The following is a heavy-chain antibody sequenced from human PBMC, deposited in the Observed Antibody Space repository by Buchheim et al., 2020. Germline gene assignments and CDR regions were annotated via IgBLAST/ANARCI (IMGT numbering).Heavy chain of an antibody. Sequence: QVQLVQSGAEVKKPGASVKVSCKASGYTFTSYYMHWVRQAPGQGLEWMGIINPSGGSTSYAQKFQGRVTMTRDTSTNHVHMELSSLRSEDTAVYYCARDLVMGVAVAGTGYFDYWGQGTL. D-gene: IGHD6-19*01. V-gene: IGHV1-46*01. CDR1: GYTFTSYY. CDR2: INPSGGST. CDR3: ARDLVMGVAVAGTGYFDY. J-gene: IGHJ4*02.